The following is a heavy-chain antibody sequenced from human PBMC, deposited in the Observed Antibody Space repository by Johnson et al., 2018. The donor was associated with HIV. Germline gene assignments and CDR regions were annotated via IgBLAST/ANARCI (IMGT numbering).Heavy chain of an antibody. CDR3: AREGIAVGRGRGAFDI. Sequence: VQLVESGGGLVQPGGSLRLSCAASGFTFSSYAMSWVRQAPGKGLEWVAFIRYDGSNKYYADSVKGRFTISRDNAKNSLYLQMNRLRAEDTALYYCAREGIAVGRGRGAFDIWGQGTMVTVSS. CDR2: IRYDGSNK. D-gene: IGHD6-19*01. V-gene: IGHV3-30*02. J-gene: IGHJ3*02. CDR1: GFTFSSYA.